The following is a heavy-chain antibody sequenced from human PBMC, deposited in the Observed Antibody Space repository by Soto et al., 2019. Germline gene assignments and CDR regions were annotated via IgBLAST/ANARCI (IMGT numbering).Heavy chain of an antibody. CDR3: AKDWRVVVASIENGLDP. CDR1: GFTFRSFA. V-gene: IGHV3-23*01. J-gene: IGHJ5*02. Sequence: EVQLLESGGGLEQPGGSLRLSCEASGFTFRSFAMNWVRQAPGKGLDWVAAISGSGSKTYYADSVKGRFTISRDNSKSTVYLEMNSLRVEDTAVYYCAKDWRVVVASIENGLDPWGQGTLVTVSS. D-gene: IGHD2-21*02. CDR2: ISGSGSKT.